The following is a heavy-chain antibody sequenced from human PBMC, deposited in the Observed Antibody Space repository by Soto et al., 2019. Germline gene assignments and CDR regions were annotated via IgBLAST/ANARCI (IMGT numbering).Heavy chain of an antibody. Sequence: GGSLRLSCAASGFTFSSYSMHWVRQAPGKGLEYVSAISSNGGSTYYANSVKGRFTISRDNSKNTLYLQMGSLRAEDMAVYYCARHGGTPDLYFDYWGQGTPVTVSS. D-gene: IGHD3-16*01. V-gene: IGHV3-64*01. CDR2: ISSNGGST. CDR3: ARHGGTPDLYFDY. CDR1: GFTFSSYS. J-gene: IGHJ4*02.